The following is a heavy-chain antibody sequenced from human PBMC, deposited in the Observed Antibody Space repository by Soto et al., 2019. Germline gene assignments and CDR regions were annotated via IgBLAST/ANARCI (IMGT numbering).Heavy chain of an antibody. Sequence: HPGGSLRLSCAASGFTFSSYGMHWVRQAPGKGLEWVAVIWYDGSNKYYADSVRGRFTISRDNSKNTLYLQMNSLRAEDTAVYYCAKDLDYADAEYFQHWGQGTLVTVSS. CDR1: GFTFSSYG. J-gene: IGHJ1*01. CDR3: AKDLDYADAEYFQH. D-gene: IGHD4-17*01. V-gene: IGHV3-33*06. CDR2: IWYDGSNK.